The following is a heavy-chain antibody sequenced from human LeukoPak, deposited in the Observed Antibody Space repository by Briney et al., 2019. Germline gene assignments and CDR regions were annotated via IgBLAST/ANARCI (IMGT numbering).Heavy chain of an antibody. D-gene: IGHD1-26*01. CDR1: GFTLSSYA. J-gene: IGHJ5*02. V-gene: IGHV3-30*04. Sequence: PGRSLRLSCADSGFTLSSYAMHWVRPAPDTGLEWVAVISYDGDNKYYADSVKGRFTTSRDNSKNTLYLQMNSLRAEDTAVYYCARERELHTFDPWGQGTRVTVSS. CDR3: ARERELHTFDP. CDR2: ISYDGDNK.